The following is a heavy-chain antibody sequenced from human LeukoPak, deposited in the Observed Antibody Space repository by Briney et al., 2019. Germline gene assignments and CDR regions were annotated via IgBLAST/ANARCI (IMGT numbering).Heavy chain of an antibody. J-gene: IGHJ4*02. V-gene: IGHV4-59*01. CDR3: ASSLGYYYYYFDY. D-gene: IGHD3-22*01. CDR2: IYYSGST. CDR1: GGSISSYY. Sequence: SETLSLTCTVSGGSISSYYWSWIRQPPGKGLEWIGYIYYSGSTSYNPSLKSRVTISVDTSKNQFSLKLSSVTAADTAVYYCASSLGYYYYYFDYWGQGTLVTVSS.